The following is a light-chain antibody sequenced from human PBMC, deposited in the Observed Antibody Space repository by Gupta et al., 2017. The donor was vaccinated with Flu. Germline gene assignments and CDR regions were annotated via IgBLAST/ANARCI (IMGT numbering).Light chain of an antibody. CDR2: AAS. J-gene: IGKJ4*01. Sequence: DIQMTQSPSSLSASVGDRVTITCRASQSISIFLNWYQQKPGKAPNLLIFAASTLQSGVPSRFSGSGSGTDFALTITGLHPEDFATYYCQQSHSTPLTLGGGTKVEIK. CDR1: QSISIF. V-gene: IGKV1-39*01. CDR3: QQSHSTPLT.